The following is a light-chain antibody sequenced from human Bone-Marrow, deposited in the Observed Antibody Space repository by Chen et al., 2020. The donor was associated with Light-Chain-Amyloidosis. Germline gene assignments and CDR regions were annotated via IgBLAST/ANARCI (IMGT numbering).Light chain of an antibody. CDR2: GNN. V-gene: IGLV1-40*01. CDR3: QIYDSSLIGSL. Sequence: SVLTQPPSVSGAPGQRVTIPCTVSDSNIGTGYDVQWYQQLPDKAPKLLIYGNNNRPSGVPDRFSGSRSGTSASLAITGLQAEDEADYYCQIYDSSLIGSLFGGGTKLTVL. CDR1: DSNIGTGYD. J-gene: IGLJ2*01.